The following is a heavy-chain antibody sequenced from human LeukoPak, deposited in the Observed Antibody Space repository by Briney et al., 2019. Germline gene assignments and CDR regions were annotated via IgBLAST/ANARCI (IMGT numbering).Heavy chain of an antibody. Sequence: SETLSLTCAVYGGSFSGYYWSWIRQSPGKGLEWIGYIYYTGTSYNPSLKSRVTISVDTSKNQFSLKLSSVTAADTAVYYCARSVEGYCRGGSCYSYSYYMDVWGKGTTVTVSS. J-gene: IGHJ6*03. V-gene: IGHV4-59*01. CDR2: IYYTGT. D-gene: IGHD2-15*01. CDR1: GGSFSGYY. CDR3: ARSVEGYCRGGSCYSYSYYMDV.